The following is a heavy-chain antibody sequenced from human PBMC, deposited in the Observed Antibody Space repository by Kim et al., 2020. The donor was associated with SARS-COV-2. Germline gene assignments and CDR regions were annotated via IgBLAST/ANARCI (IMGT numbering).Heavy chain of an antibody. Sequence: ASVKVSCKASGYTFTSYAMHWVRQAPGQRLEWMGWINAGNGNTKYSQKFQGRVTITRDTSASTAYMELSSLRSEDTAVYYCARDLNVQLWSYYWGQGTLVTVSS. CDR2: INAGNGNT. V-gene: IGHV1-3*01. CDR1: GYTFTSYA. J-gene: IGHJ4*02. D-gene: IGHD5-18*01. CDR3: ARDLNVQLWSYY.